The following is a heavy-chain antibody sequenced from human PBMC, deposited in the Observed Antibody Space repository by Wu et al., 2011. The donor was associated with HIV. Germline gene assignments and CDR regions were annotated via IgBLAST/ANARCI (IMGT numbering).Heavy chain of an antibody. Sequence: QVQLVQSGAEVKKPGASVTVSCKASGYTLISYGISWVRQAPGQGPEWMGWISAYNADTNYAQKFQGRVTMTADTSTSTVYMELSSLRSEDTAMYYCARGTGDDLDYWGQGTLVTVSS. J-gene: IGHJ4*02. CDR1: GYTLISYG. D-gene: IGHD5-24*01. CDR2: ISAYNADT. CDR3: ARGTGDDLDY. V-gene: IGHV1-18*01.